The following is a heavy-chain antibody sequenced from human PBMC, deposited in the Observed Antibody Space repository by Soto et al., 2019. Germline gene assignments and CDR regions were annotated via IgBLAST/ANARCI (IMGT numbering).Heavy chain of an antibody. D-gene: IGHD3-3*01. J-gene: IGHJ5*02. Sequence: RASVKVSCKASGYTFTSYYMHWVRQAPGQGLEWMGIINPSGGSTSYAQKFQGRVTMTRDTSTSTVYMELSSLRSEDTAVYYCARGNRRITIFGVVITPDNWFDPWGQGTLVTVSS. V-gene: IGHV1-46*01. CDR2: INPSGGST. CDR3: ARGNRRITIFGVVITPDNWFDP. CDR1: GYTFTSYY.